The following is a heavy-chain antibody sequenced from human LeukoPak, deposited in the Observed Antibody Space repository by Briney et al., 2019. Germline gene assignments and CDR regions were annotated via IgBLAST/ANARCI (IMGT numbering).Heavy chain of an antibody. V-gene: IGHV1-69*04. CDR1: GGTFSSYA. D-gene: IGHD2-2*02. CDR3: ASGGLYCSSTSCYTAGYYYGMDV. Sequence: SVKVSCEASGGTFSSYAISWVRQAPGQGLEWMGRIIPIFGIANYAQKFQGRVTITADKSTSTAYMELSSLRSEDTAVYYCASGGLYCSSTSCYTAGYYYGMDVWGQGTTVTVSS. J-gene: IGHJ6*02. CDR2: IIPIFGIA.